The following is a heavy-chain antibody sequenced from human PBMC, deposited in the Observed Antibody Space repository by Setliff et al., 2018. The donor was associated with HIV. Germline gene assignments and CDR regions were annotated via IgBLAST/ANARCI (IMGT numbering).Heavy chain of an antibody. D-gene: IGHD3-10*01. CDR2: IYYTGST. CDR3: ARQITMVRGVYQPYYYYDSGAFKSGLDAFDI. V-gene: IGHV4-39*01. Sequence: SETLSLTCTVSGASISSSSHHWAWIRQPPGKGLEYIGNIYYTGSTHHNPSLESRVATSVDTSKNQFSLKLSSVTAADTAVYYCARQITMVRGVYQPYYYYDSGAFKSGLDAFDIWGQGTMVTVSS. CDR1: GASISSSSHH. J-gene: IGHJ3*02.